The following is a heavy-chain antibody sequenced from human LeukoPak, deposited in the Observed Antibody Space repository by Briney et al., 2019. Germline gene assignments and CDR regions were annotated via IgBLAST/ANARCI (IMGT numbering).Heavy chain of an antibody. CDR1: GYTFTSYY. V-gene: IGHV1-46*01. CDR2: INPSGGST. CDR3: ARDCLVYYYDSSGYCNDY. J-gene: IGHJ4*02. D-gene: IGHD3-22*01. Sequence: GASVKVSCKASGYTFTSYYMHWVRQAPGQGLEWMGIINPSGGSTSYAQKFQGRVTMTRDTPTSTVYMELSSLRSEDTAVYYCARDCLVYYYDSSGYCNDYWGQGTLVTVSS.